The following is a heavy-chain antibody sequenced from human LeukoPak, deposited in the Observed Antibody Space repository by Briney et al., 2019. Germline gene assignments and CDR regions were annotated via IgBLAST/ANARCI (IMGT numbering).Heavy chain of an antibody. Sequence: SETLSLTCTVSNYSISSGHCWGWIRQPPGKGLEWIGSMYKTGATHNNPSLRGRVAISLDTSKNQFSLKLRSVIAADSAVYYCGRVVLLGGGDCYIDYWGQGTLVTVST. D-gene: IGHD2-21*02. CDR2: MYKTGAT. CDR1: NYSISSGHC. V-gene: IGHV4-38-2*02. J-gene: IGHJ4*02. CDR3: GRVVLLGGGDCYIDY.